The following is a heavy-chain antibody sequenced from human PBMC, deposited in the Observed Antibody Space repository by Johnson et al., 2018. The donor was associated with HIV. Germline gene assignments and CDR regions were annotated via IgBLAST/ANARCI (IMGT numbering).Heavy chain of an antibody. J-gene: IGHJ3*01. CDR3: AREIGWEDAFDL. D-gene: IGHD6-19*01. CDR1: GVTFSTYA. V-gene: IGHV3-30*04. Sequence: QVQLVESGGGVVQPGRSLRLSCAASGVTFSTYAMHWVRQTPGKGLEWVAIISYDGTNKYYADSVKGRFTMSRDNAKNTLYLQMNSLRAEDTAVYYCAREIGWEDAFDLWGQGTMVTVSS. CDR2: ISYDGTNK.